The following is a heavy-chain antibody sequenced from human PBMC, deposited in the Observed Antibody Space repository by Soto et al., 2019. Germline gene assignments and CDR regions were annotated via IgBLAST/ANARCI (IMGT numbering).Heavy chain of an antibody. D-gene: IGHD1-1*01. V-gene: IGHV4-59*08. J-gene: IGHJ4*02. CDR1: GDSISSYY. CDR3: ARSGGLNWNAFDY. Sequence: PSETLALTCTVSGDSISSYYLSWIRQPPGKRLEWIGYIYYSGSANYNPSLKSRVTISVDTSKNQFSLKLSSVTAADTAVYYCARSGGLNWNAFDYWGQGTLVTVSS. CDR2: IYYSGSA.